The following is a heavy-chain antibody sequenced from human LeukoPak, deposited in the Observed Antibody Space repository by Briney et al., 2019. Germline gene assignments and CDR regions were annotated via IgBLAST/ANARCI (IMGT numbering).Heavy chain of an antibody. CDR2: IYYSGST. J-gene: IGHJ4*02. D-gene: IGHD6-13*01. Sequence: SETLSLTCTVCGGSISSYYWRWLRQPPGKGLEWIGYIYYSGSTNYNPSLKSRVTISVDTSKNQFSLKLSSVTAADTAVYYCARRIRGPSSSWFFDYWGQGTLVTVSS. V-gene: IGHV4-59*08. CDR1: GGSISSYY. CDR3: ARRIRGPSSSWFFDY.